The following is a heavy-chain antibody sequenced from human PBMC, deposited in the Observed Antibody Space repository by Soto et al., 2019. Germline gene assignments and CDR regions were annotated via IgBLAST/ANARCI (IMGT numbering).Heavy chain of an antibody. CDR3: ARYSGSYSYNWFDP. D-gene: IGHD1-26*01. CDR2: IYYSGTT. Sequence: SESLSLTCPVSGCSISSYYWSWIRQPPGKGLEWIGYIYYSGTTNYNPSLKSRVTISVDTSKNQFSLKLSSVTAADTAVYYCARYSGSYSYNWFDPWGQGTLVTVSS. V-gene: IGHV4-59*01. CDR1: GCSISSYY. J-gene: IGHJ5*02.